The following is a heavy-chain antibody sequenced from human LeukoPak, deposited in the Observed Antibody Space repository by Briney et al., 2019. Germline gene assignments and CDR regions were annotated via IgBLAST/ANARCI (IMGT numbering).Heavy chain of an antibody. CDR1: GFSLNDYF. CDR3: AREIVAGNFDS. CDR2: IGLSDAIE. D-gene: IGHD6-19*01. Sequence: GGYLRLSCAASGFSLNDYFMSWIRQAPGKGLEWVADIGLSDAIESYGDSVKGRFTISRDIAKNSLYLQLNTLRAEDTAVYYCAREIVAGNFDSWGQGTLVTVS. V-gene: IGHV3-11*01. J-gene: IGHJ4*02.